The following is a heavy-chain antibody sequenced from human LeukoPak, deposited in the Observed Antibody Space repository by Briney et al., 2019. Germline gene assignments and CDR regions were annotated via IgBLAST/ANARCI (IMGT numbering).Heavy chain of an antibody. Sequence: PSETLSLTCAVSGASISSTNWWSWVRQAPGKGLEWIGEISHSEGTNYNPSLKSRVTISADTSKNQFSLKLSSVTAADTAVYYCASRKLGNDYWGQGTLVTVSS. CDR2: ISHSEGT. V-gene: IGHV4-4*02. J-gene: IGHJ4*02. D-gene: IGHD7-27*01. CDR3: ASRKLGNDY. CDR1: GASISSTNW.